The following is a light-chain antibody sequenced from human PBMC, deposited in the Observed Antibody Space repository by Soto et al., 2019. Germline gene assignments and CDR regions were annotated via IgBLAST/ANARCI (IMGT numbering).Light chain of an antibody. J-gene: IGLJ2*01. CDR1: SSNIGSNY. V-gene: IGLV1-47*01. CDR3: AAWDDGLSGWV. CDR2: RHN. Sequence: QSVLTQPPSASGTPGQRVTISCSGSSSNIGSNYVYWYAQLPGTAPKLLIYRHNQRPSGGPDRVSGSKSGTSASLAITGLRSEDEADYYCAAWDDGLSGWVFGGGTKLTVL.